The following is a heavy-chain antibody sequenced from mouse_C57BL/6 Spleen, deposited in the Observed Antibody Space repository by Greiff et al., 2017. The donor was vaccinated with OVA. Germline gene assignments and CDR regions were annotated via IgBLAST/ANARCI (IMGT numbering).Heavy chain of an antibody. J-gene: IGHJ4*01. CDR1: GYTFTDYY. CDR2: INPNNGGT. V-gene: IGHV1-26*01. CDR3: ARVAVGLRRGAYYAMDY. Sequence: EVQLQQSGPELVKPGASVKISCKASGYTFTDYYMNWVKQSHGKSLEWIGDINPNNGGTSYNQKFKGKATLTVDKSSSTAYMELRSLTSEDSAVYDCARVAVGLRRGAYYAMDYWGQGTSVTVSS. D-gene: IGHD2-2*01.